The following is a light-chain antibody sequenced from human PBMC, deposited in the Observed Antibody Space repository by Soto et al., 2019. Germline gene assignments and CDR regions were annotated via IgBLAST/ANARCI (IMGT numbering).Light chain of an antibody. Sequence: IVLTQSPGTLSLSPGERATLSCRASQSVTSNYLAWYQHKPGQAPRLLIYDASSRATGIPDRFSGSGSATDFTLTISRLEPEDFAVYYCKQYGTSPPLTFGGGTKVDIX. CDR3: KQYGTSPPLT. V-gene: IGKV3-20*01. CDR2: DAS. J-gene: IGKJ4*01. CDR1: QSVTSNY.